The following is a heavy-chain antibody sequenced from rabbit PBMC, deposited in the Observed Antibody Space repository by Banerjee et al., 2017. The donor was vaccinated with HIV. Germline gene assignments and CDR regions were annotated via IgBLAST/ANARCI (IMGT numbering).Heavy chain of an antibody. V-gene: IGHV1S40*01. Sequence: QSLEESGGGLVQPEGSLALTCKASGFSFSSSDYICWVRQAPGKGLEWISCIAGSSSGFTYSATRAKGRFTISKTSSTTVTLQMTSLTVADTATYFCARDTGSSFSSYGMDLWGQGTLVTVS. CDR3: ARDTGSSFSSYGMDL. D-gene: IGHD8-1*01. CDR2: IAGSSSGFT. CDR1: GFSFSSSDY. J-gene: IGHJ6*01.